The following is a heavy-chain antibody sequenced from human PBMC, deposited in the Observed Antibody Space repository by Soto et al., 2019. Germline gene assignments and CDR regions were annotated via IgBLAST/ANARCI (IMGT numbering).Heavy chain of an antibody. J-gene: IGHJ6*02. V-gene: IGHV1-69*13. CDR3: ATHGDCSSTSCYRDYYYYGMDV. CDR1: GGTFSSYA. Sequence: SVKVSCKASGGTFSSYAISWVRQAPGQGLEWMGGIIPIFGTANYAQKFQGRVTITADESTSTAYMELSSLRSEDTAVYYCATHGDCSSTSCYRDYYYYGMDVWGQGTTVTVSS. D-gene: IGHD2-2*01. CDR2: IIPIFGTA.